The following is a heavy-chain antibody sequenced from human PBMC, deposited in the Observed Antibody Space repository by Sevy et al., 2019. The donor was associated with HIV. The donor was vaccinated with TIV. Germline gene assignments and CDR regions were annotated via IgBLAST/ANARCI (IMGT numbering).Heavy chain of an antibody. V-gene: IGHV3-9*01. CDR1: GFTFDDYA. D-gene: IGHD5-12*01. CDR2: ISWNSGSI. Sequence: GGSLRLSCAASGFTFDDYAMHWVRQAPGKGLEWVSGISWNSGSIGYADSVKGRFTISRDNAKNSLYLQMNSLRAEDTALYYCAKGPGPDIVATMGFDYWGQGTLVTVSS. J-gene: IGHJ4*02. CDR3: AKGPGPDIVATMGFDY.